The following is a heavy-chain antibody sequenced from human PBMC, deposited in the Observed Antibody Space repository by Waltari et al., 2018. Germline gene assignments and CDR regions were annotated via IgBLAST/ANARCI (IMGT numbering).Heavy chain of an antibody. D-gene: IGHD1-1*01. Sequence: QAHLVQSGAEVKKPGASVKVSCKTSGYSFIGYYIHWVRQAPGQGLEWRGWINPTPGTTRYARKFQKRISVTTDASIDTAYMELTSLTSDDTAVYYCTRGFQLIPEIWFDSWGQGSLVTVSS. CDR3: TRGFQLIPEIWFDS. J-gene: IGHJ5*01. CDR2: INPTPGTT. V-gene: IGHV1-2*02. CDR1: GYSFIGYY.